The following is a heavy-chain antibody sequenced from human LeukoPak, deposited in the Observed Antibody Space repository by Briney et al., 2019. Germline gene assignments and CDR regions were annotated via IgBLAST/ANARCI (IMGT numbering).Heavy chain of an antibody. J-gene: IGHJ5*02. CDR3: ARRPGSYYGSGSYPLIDWFDP. CDR2: IYTSGST. Sequence: SETLSLTCTVSGGSISSYYWSWIRQPAGKGLEWIGRIYTSGSTNYNPSLKSRVTISVDTSKNQFSLKLSSVTAADTAVYYCARRPGSYYGSGSYPLIDWFDPWGQGTLVTVSS. D-gene: IGHD3-10*01. V-gene: IGHV4-4*07. CDR1: GGSISSYY.